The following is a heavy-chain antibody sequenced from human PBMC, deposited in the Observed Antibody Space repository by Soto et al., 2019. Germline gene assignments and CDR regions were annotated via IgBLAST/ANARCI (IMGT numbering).Heavy chain of an antibody. J-gene: IGHJ6*02. V-gene: IGHV4-34*01. CDR3: ARGRSYYDFWSGYYTYGMDV. Sequence: PSETLSLTCAVYGGSFSGYYWSWIRQPPGKGLEWIGEINHSGSTNYNPSLKSRVTISVDTSKNQLSLKLSSVTAADTAVYYCARGRSYYDFWSGYYTYGMDVWGQGTTVTVSS. D-gene: IGHD3-3*01. CDR1: GGSFSGYY. CDR2: INHSGST.